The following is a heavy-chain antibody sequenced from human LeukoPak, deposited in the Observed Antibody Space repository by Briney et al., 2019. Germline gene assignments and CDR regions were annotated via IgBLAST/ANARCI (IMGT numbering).Heavy chain of an antibody. CDR3: AGYYYDSSRGFDL. Sequence: GGSLRLSCAASGFRFDDYGMSWVRQAPGKGLEGVCDINWNGAWTGYADSVKGRFTISRDNAKNSLYLQMNSLRAEDTALYYCAGYYYDSSRGFDLWGQGTLVTVSA. CDR1: GFRFDDYG. J-gene: IGHJ5*02. D-gene: IGHD3-22*01. CDR2: INWNGAWT. V-gene: IGHV3-20*04.